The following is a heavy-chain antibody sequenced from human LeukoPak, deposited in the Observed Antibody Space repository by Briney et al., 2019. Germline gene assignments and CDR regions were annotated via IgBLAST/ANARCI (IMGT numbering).Heavy chain of an antibody. J-gene: IGHJ3*02. V-gene: IGHV3-7*01. CDR2: IKQDGSEK. D-gene: IGHD2-21*02. CDR1: GFTFSSYW. Sequence: GGSLRLSCAASGFTFSSYWMSWVRQAPGKGLEWVANIKQDGSEKYYVDSVKGRFTISRDNAKNSLYLQMNSLRAEDTAVYYCARDQVVTAIHHDAFDIWGQGTMVTVSS. CDR3: ARDQVVTAIHHDAFDI.